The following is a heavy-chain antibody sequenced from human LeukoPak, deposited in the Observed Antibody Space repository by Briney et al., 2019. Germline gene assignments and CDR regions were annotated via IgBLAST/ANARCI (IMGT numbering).Heavy chain of an antibody. J-gene: IGHJ4*02. CDR3: ARMVGSSWYVDYFDY. Sequence: PSETLSLTCTVSGGSISSGGYYWSWIRQHPGKGLEWIGYIYYSGSTYYNPSLKSRVTISVDTSKNQFSLKLSSVTAADTAVYYCARMVGSSWYVDYFDYWGQGTLVTVSS. CDR1: GGSISSGGYY. V-gene: IGHV4-31*03. CDR2: IYYSGST. D-gene: IGHD6-13*01.